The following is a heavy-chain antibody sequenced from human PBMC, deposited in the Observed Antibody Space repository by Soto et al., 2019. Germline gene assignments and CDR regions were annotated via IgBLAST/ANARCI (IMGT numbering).Heavy chain of an antibody. V-gene: IGHV1-69*06. CDR1: GGTFSSYA. CDR2: IIPVFGTA. Sequence: SVKVSCKASGGTFSSYAISWVRQAPGQGLEWMGGIIPVFGTANYAQKFQGRVTITADKSTSTAYMELSSLRSEDTAVYYCAREAIAAAGFNWFDPWGQGTLVTVSS. CDR3: AREAIAAAGFNWFDP. D-gene: IGHD6-13*01. J-gene: IGHJ5*02.